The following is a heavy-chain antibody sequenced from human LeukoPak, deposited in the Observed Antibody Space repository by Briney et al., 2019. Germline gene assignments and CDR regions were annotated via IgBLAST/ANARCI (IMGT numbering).Heavy chain of an antibody. CDR3: ARVAIAAAASYFDY. CDR1: GFTFSSYA. V-gene: IGHV3-30-3*01. CDR2: ISYDGSNK. D-gene: IGHD6-13*01. J-gene: IGHJ4*02. Sequence: PGGSLRLSCAASGFTFSSYAMHWVRQAPGKGLEWVAVISYDGSNKYYADSVKGRFTISRDNSKNTLYLQMNSLRAEDTAVYYCARVAIAAAASYFDYWGQGTLVTVSS.